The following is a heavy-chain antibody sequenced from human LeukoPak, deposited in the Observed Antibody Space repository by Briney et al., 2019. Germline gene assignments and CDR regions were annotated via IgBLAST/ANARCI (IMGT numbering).Heavy chain of an antibody. CDR2: IKSKTDGGTT. Sequence: PGGSLRPSCAASGFTFSNAWMSWVRQAPGKGLEWVGRIKSKTDGGTTDYAAPVKGRFTISRDDSKNTLYLQMNSLKTEDTAVYYCTTAPPGYCTNGVCSRSYYYYYMDVWGKGTTVTVSS. V-gene: IGHV3-15*01. CDR3: TTAPPGYCTNGVCSRSYYYYYMDV. D-gene: IGHD2-8*01. CDR1: GFTFSNAW. J-gene: IGHJ6*03.